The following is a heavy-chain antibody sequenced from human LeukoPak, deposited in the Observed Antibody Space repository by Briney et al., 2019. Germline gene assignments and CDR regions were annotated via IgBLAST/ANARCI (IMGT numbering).Heavy chain of an antibody. CDR2: IIPILGIA. CDR3: ASDFGRVMVRGEYYFDY. CDR1: GGTVSSYT. J-gene: IGHJ4*02. V-gene: IGHV1-69*02. D-gene: IGHD3-10*01. Sequence: SVKVSCKASGGTVSSYTISWVRQAPGQGLERMGRIIPILGIANYAQKFQGRVTITADKSTSTAYMELSSLRSEDTAVYYCASDFGRVMVRGEYYFDYWGQGTLVTVPS.